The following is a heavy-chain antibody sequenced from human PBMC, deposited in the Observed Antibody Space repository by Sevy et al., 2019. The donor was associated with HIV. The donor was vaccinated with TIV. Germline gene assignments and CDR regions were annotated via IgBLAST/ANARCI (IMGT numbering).Heavy chain of an antibody. J-gene: IGHJ4*02. CDR3: ARDLPPSATTVPHFDC. Sequence: GGSLRLSCAASGFAFSSYDMHWVRQAPGKGLEWVLYITSSGTTINYADSVKGRFTISRDNARNLLYLQMNSLRAEDTAVYFCARDLPPSATTVPHFDCWGQGTLVTVSS. D-gene: IGHD4-17*01. V-gene: IGHV3-48*03. CDR2: ITSSGTTI. CDR1: GFAFSSYD.